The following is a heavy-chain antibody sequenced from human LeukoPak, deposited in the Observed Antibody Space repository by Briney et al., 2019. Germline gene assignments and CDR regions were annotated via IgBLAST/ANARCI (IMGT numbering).Heavy chain of an antibody. J-gene: IGHJ4*02. V-gene: IGHV3-74*01. CDR1: GFTFSSYW. D-gene: IGHD3-16*01. CDR3: ARDPTLQTYYDYVWGSYSGFDY. Sequence: GGSPRLSCAASGFTFSSYWMHWVRQAPGKGLVWVSRINSDGSSTSYAESVKGRFTISRDNAKNTLYLQMNSLRAEDTAVYYCARDPTLQTYYDYVWGSYSGFDYWGQGTLVTVSS. CDR2: INSDGSST.